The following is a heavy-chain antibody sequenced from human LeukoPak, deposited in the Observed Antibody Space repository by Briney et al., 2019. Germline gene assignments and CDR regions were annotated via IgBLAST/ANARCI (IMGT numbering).Heavy chain of an antibody. Sequence: GGSLRLSCAASGFTVSSNYMSWVRQAPGKGLEWVSVISGSGGSTYYADSVKGRVTISRDNSKNTLYLQMNSLRAEDTAVFYCSRGIHRMDYDSSGYYHYWGQGTLVTVSS. D-gene: IGHD3-22*01. CDR3: SRGIHRMDYDSSGYYHY. CDR1: GFTVSSNY. CDR2: ISGSGGST. V-gene: IGHV3-53*05. J-gene: IGHJ4*02.